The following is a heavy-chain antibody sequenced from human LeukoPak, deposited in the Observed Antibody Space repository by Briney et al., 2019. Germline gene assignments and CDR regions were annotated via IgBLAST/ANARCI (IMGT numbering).Heavy chain of an antibody. CDR2: ISGSGGST. CDR3: ASGPSIFGVSRYSPNFDY. D-gene: IGHD3-3*01. CDR1: GFTFSSYA. Sequence: GSLRLSCAASGFTFSSYAMSWVRQAPGKGLEWVSAISGSGGSTYYADSVKGRFTISRDNSKNTLYLQMNSLRAEDTAVYYCASGPSIFGVSRYSPNFDYWGQGTLVTVSS. V-gene: IGHV3-23*01. J-gene: IGHJ4*02.